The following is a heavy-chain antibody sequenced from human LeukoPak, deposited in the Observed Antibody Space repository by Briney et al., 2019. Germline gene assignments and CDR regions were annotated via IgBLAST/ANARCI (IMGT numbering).Heavy chain of an antibody. CDR2: IRYDGRDE. D-gene: IGHD1-26*01. Sequence: GRCLCLFWAAYAFSFSISGIDSVRQAAGKWRECLAFIRYDGRDENFADAVKGRFTNSRDNSQNTLYLHMNSLRAEDTAVYYCAKDSDFDAWGQGTLVTVSS. J-gene: IGHJ4*02. CDR3: AKDSDFDA. CDR1: AFSFSISG. V-gene: IGHV3-30*02.